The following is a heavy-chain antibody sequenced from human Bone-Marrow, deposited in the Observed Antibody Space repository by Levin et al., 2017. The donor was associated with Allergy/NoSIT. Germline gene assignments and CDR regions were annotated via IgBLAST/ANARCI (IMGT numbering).Heavy chain of an antibody. D-gene: IGHD7-27*01. CDR3: SRDETWGSLDY. V-gene: IGHV3-11*01. J-gene: IGHJ4*02. CDR2: ITTGSTI. Sequence: GESLKISCAASGFTFSDYYMSWIRQAPGKGLEWVSYITTGSTIYYTDSVKGRFIISRDNAKNSLYLQMNSLRAEDTAVYYCSRDETWGSLDYWGQGTLVTVSS. CDR1: GFTFSDYY.